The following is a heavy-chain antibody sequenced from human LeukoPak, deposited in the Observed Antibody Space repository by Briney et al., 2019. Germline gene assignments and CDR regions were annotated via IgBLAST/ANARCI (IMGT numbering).Heavy chain of an antibody. D-gene: IGHD6-6*01. J-gene: IGHJ6*03. Sequence: ASVKVSCKSSGGTFSSYAISWVRQAPGQGLEWMGGIIPIFGTANYAQKFQGRVTITTDESTSTAYMELSSLRSEDTAVYYCARVCKASSSSYYYYYYMDVWGKGTTVTVSS. CDR3: ARVCKASSSSYYYYYYMDV. CDR2: IIPIFGTA. CDR1: GGTFSSYA. V-gene: IGHV1-69*05.